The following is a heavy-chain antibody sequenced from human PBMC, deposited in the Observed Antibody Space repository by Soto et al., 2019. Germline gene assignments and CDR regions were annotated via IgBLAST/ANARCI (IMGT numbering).Heavy chain of an antibody. V-gene: IGHV1-2*02. CDR2: INPNSGGT. CDR1: GYTFSDYY. Sequence: ASVKVSCKASGYTFSDYYIHWVRQAPGQGLEWMGWINPNSGGTKYAPKFQGGVTMTRDTSITTAYMGLSRLRSGDTAAYYCAREPATAKPEGVDFWGQGTLVTVSS. CDR3: AREPATAKPEGVDF. D-gene: IGHD1-1*01. J-gene: IGHJ4*02.